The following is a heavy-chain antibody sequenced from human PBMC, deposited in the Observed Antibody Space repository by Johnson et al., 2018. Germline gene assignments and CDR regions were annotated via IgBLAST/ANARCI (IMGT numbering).Heavy chain of an antibody. CDR2: IYYSGST. Sequence: QVQLQESGPGLVKPSETLSLTCTVSGGSISSYYWSWIRQPPGKGLEWIGYIYYSGSTNYNPSLKSRVTISVDTAKNQFSLKLSSVTAADTAGYYCAKDRRMTTYVSVALNHDAFDIWGQGTMVTVSS. CDR3: AKDRRMTTYVSVALNHDAFDI. J-gene: IGHJ3*02. D-gene: IGHD4-17*01. V-gene: IGHV4-59*01. CDR1: GGSISSYY.